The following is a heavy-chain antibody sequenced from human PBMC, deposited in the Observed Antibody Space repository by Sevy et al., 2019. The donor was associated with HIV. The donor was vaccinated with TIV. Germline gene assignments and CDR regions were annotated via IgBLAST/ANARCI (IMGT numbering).Heavy chain of an antibody. CDR3: ARVDYYGALYYFDY. V-gene: IGHV3-21*01. CDR2: ISSGSSYI. CDR1: GFTFSNYF. Sequence: GGSLRLSCAASGFTFSNYFINWVRQAPGKGLEWVSSISSGSSYIFYEDSVKGRFTRSRDNAKNSRYLHMNSLRAEDTAVYYCARVDYYGALYYFDYWGRRTLVTVSS. J-gene: IGHJ4*02. D-gene: IGHD3-10*01.